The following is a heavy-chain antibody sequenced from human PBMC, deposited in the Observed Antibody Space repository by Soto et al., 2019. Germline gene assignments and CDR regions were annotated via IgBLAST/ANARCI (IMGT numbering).Heavy chain of an antibody. CDR2: ISYSGTT. CDR1: GGSISSGNYY. CDR3: ATMGTPVTGLYYFDY. Sequence: LSLTCTVSGGSISSGNYYWSWIRQPPGKGLEWIGFISYSGTTHYSASLRSRVSISVDTSKNQFSLDLSSVTAADTAVYYCATMGTPVTGLYYFDYWGQGTLVT. V-gene: IGHV4-30-4*01. J-gene: IGHJ4*02. D-gene: IGHD4-17*01.